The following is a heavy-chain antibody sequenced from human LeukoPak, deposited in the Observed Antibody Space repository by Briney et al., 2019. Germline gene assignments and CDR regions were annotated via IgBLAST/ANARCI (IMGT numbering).Heavy chain of an antibody. V-gene: IGHV3-7*03. Sequence: GGSLRLSCAASGFTFSSYWMSWVRQAPGKGLEWVANIKQDGSEKYYVDSVKGRFTISRDNAKNSLYLQMNSLRAEDTAVYHCARDRAVRGQYGMDVWGKGTTVTVSS. CDR1: GFTFSSYW. CDR2: IKQDGSEK. D-gene: IGHD3-10*01. CDR3: ARDRAVRGQYGMDV. J-gene: IGHJ6*04.